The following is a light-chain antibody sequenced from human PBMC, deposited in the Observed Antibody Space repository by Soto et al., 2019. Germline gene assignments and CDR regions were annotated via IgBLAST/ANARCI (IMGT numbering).Light chain of an antibody. CDR3: QQYGSSPPA. Sequence: EIVLTQSPGTLSLSPGERATLSCRASQSVTSSYLAWYQQKPGQAPRLLIYGASRRATGIPDRFSGSGSGTDFTLTISRLEPEDFAVYYWQQYGSSPPAFGPGTKVDIK. CDR1: QSVTSSY. V-gene: IGKV3-20*01. CDR2: GAS. J-gene: IGKJ3*01.